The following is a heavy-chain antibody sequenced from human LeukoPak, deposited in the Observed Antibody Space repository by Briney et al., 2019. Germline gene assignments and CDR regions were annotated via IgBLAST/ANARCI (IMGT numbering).Heavy chain of an antibody. CDR2: IYYSGST. CDR3: ARSYYDSGGYLY. V-gene: IGHV4-59*01. D-gene: IGHD3-22*01. CDR1: GGSISSYY. J-gene: IGHJ4*02. Sequence: IPSETLSLTCTVSGGSISSYYWSWIRQPPGKGLEWIGYIYYSGSTNYNPSLKSRVTISVDTSKNQFSLKLSSVTAADTAVYYCARSYYDSGGYLYWGQGTLVTVSS.